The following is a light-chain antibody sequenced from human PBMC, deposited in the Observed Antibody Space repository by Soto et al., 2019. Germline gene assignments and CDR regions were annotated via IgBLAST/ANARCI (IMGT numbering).Light chain of an antibody. J-gene: IGKJ1*01. CDR2: KAS. CDR3: QQYNSYSPT. Sequence: DLQMTQSPSTLSASVGDRVTITCRASQSLNNDLAWYQQKPGKAPNVLIYKASTLYHEVPSRFSGSGSETELTITISGLQPGDSETYDGQQYNSYSPTFGQGTKVDIK. V-gene: IGKV1-5*03. CDR1: QSLNND.